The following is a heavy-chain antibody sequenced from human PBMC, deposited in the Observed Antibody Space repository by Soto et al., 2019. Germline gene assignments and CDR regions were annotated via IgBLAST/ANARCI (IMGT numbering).Heavy chain of an antibody. D-gene: IGHD3-10*01. CDR2: IYYSGST. CDR3: ASEARYYYGSGSRDAFDI. CDR1: GGSISRSSYY. V-gene: IGHV4-39*01. J-gene: IGHJ3*02. Sequence: PSEALSVTCTVSGGSISRSSYYWGWIRQPPGKGLEWIGSIYYSGSTYYNPSLKSRVTISVDTSKNQFSLKLSSVTAADTAVYYCASEARYYYGSGSRDAFDIWGQGTMVT.